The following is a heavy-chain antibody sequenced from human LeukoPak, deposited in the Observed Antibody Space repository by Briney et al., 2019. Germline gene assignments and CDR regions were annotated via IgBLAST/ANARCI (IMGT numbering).Heavy chain of an antibody. CDR2: INPNSGGT. J-gene: IGHJ4*02. CDR3: ARATMVRGVDYFDY. D-gene: IGHD3-10*01. Sequence: ASVKVSCKASGYTFTGYYMHWVRQAPGQGLEWMGWINPNSGGTNYAQKFQGWVTMTRDTSISTAYMELSRLRSDDTAVYYCARATMVRGVDYFDYWGQGTLVTVSS. V-gene: IGHV1-2*04. CDR1: GYTFTGYY.